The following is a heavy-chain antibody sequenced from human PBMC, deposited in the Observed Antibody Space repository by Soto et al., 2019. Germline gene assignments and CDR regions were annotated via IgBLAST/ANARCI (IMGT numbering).Heavy chain of an antibody. Sequence: QVQLVQSGAEVKKPGSSVKVSCKASGGTFSSYTISWVRQAPGQGLEWMGRIIPILGIANYAQKFQGRVTITADKSTSTAYMELSSLRSEDTAVYYCARKCSGSYYTSHYYYYGMDVWGQGTTVTVSS. CDR3: ARKCSGSYYTSHYYYYGMDV. D-gene: IGHD3-10*02. CDR2: IIPILGIA. CDR1: GGTFSSYT. J-gene: IGHJ6*02. V-gene: IGHV1-69*02.